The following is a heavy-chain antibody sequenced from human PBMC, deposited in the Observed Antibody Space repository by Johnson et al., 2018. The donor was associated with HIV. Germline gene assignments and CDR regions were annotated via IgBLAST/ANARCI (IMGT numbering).Heavy chain of an antibody. Sequence: VKLVESGGGLVQPGGSLRLSCAASGFTFSSYWMHWVRQAPGKGLEWVANIKQDGSERYFVDSVKGRFTISRDNARNSLYLQMNTLRAEDTAVYYCARDDTEADGAFDIWGQGTMVTVSS. CDR3: ARDDTEADGAFDI. J-gene: IGHJ3*02. D-gene: IGHD2-2*02. V-gene: IGHV3-7*03. CDR1: GFTFSSYW. CDR2: IKQDGSER.